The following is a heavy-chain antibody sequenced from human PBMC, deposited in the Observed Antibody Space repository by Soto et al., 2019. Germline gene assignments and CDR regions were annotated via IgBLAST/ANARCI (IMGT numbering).Heavy chain of an antibody. CDR1: GGSISSYY. J-gene: IGHJ2*01. CDR2: IYYSGTT. V-gene: IGHV4-59*08. CDR3: ARRITLSYWYFDL. Sequence: QVQLQESGPGLVKPSETLSLTCTVSGGSISSYYWSWIRQPPEKGLEWIGFIYYSGTTNYNPSLKSRVTISVDTSKNQFSLKLSSVTAADTAVYYCARRITLSYWYFDLWGRGTLVTVSS.